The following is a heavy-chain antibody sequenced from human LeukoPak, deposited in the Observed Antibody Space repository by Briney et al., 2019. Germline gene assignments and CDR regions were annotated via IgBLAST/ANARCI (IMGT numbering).Heavy chain of an antibody. CDR3: ENRGVFADYHYFYKDG. V-gene: IGHV7-4-1*04. CDR2: INTNTGNP. J-gene: IGHJ6*03. Sequence: GSVKVSCKASGYTFTSYAMNWVRQAPGQGLEWMGWINTNTGNPTYAQGFTGRFVFSLDTSVSMAYLQISSLKAEDTAVYYCENRGVFADYHYFYKDGLGKGTTVTVSS. D-gene: IGHD3-16*02. CDR1: GYTFTSYA.